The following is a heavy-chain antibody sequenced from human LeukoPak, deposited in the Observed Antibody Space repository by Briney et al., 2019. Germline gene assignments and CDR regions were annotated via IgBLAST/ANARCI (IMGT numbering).Heavy chain of an antibody. CDR2: IYSGGST. J-gene: IGHJ6*02. V-gene: IGHV3-66*02. D-gene: IGHD6-6*01. CDR1: GFTVSSNY. Sequence: GGSLRLSCAASGFTVSSNYMTWVRQAPGKGLEWVSVIYSGGSTDYADSVKGRFTISRDNSKNTLYLQMNSLRAEDTAVYYCARVSSSSYYYYGMDVWGQGTTVTVSS. CDR3: ARVSSSSYYYYGMDV.